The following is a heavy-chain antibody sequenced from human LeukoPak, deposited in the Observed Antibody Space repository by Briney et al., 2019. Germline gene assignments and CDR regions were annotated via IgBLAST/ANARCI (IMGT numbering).Heavy chain of an antibody. CDR1: GGSISSYY. J-gene: IGHJ4*02. D-gene: IGHD3-22*01. Sequence: SETLSLTCTVSGGSISSYYWSWIRQPPGKGLEWIGYIYYSGSTNYNPSLKSRVTISVDTSKNQFSLKLSSVTAADTAVYYCARGVRYYYESSGYWKYYFDYWGQGTLVTVSS. CDR2: IYYSGST. V-gene: IGHV4-59*01. CDR3: ARGVRYYYESSGYWKYYFDY.